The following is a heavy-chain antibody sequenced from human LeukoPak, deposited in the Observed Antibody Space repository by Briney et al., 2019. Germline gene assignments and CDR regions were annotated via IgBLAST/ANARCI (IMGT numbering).Heavy chain of an antibody. CDR3: ARGTYDSSGLFDY. J-gene: IGHJ4*02. V-gene: IGHV3-9*01. CDR2: ISWNSGSI. Sequence: PGGSLRLSCAASGFTFDDYAMHWVRQAPGKGLEWVSGISWNSGSIGYADSVKGRFTISRDNAKNSLYLQMNSLRAEDTAVYYCARGTYDSSGLFDYWGQGTLVTVSS. CDR1: GFTFDDYA. D-gene: IGHD3-22*01.